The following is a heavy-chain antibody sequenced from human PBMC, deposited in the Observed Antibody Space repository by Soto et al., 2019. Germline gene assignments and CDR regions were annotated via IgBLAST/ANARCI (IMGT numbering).Heavy chain of an antibody. D-gene: IGHD2-2*01. CDR3: ARQGVVVPAAMIVSEFDY. CDR2: IYYSGST. V-gene: IGHV4-39*01. CDR1: GGSISSSSYY. J-gene: IGHJ4*02. Sequence: SETLSLTCTVSGGSISSSSYYWGWIRQPPGKGLEWIGSIYYSGSTYYNPSLKSRVTISVDTSKNQFSLKLSSVTAADTAVYYCARQGVVVPAAMIVSEFDYWGQGTLVTVSS.